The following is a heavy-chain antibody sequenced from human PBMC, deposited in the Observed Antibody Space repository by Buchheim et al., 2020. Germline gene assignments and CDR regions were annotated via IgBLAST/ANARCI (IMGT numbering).Heavy chain of an antibody. CDR3: ARDPSGYYYYYGMDV. CDR2: INPNNGDT. Sequence: QVQLVQSGAEVKKPGASVKVSCKASGYTITGYYMHWVRQAPGQGLEWMGWINPNNGDTNYAQKFQGRVTMTRDTSISTVYMELSRLRSDDTAVYYCARDPSGYYYYYGMDVWGQGTT. CDR1: GYTITGYY. D-gene: IGHD1-26*01. V-gene: IGHV1-2*02. J-gene: IGHJ6*02.